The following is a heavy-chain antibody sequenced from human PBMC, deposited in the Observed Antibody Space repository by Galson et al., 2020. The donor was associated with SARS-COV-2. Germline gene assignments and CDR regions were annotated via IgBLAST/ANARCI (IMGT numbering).Heavy chain of an antibody. V-gene: IGHV3-30*04. J-gene: IGHJ5*02. CDR2: ISYDGSNK. CDR3: ARGAGGSYWGWFDP. D-gene: IGHD1-26*01. Sequence: GGSLRLSCAASGFTFSSYAMHWVRQAPGKGLEWVAVISYDGSNKYYADSVKGRFTISRDNSKNTLYLQMNSLRAEDTAVYYGARGAGGSYWGWFDPWGQGTLVTVSS. CDR1: GFTFSSYA.